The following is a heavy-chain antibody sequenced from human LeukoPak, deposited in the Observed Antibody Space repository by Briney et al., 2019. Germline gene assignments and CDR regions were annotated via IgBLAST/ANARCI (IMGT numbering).Heavy chain of an antibody. V-gene: IGHV1-69*05. D-gene: IGHD4-23*01. CDR2: IIPIFGTA. J-gene: IGHJ4*02. Sequence: ASVKVSCKASGGTFSSYAISWVRQVPGQGLEWMGGIIPIFGTANYAQKFQGRVTITTDESTSTAYMELSSLRSEDTAVYYCARGDYGGNLDYWGQGTLVTVSS. CDR1: GGTFSSYA. CDR3: ARGDYGGNLDY.